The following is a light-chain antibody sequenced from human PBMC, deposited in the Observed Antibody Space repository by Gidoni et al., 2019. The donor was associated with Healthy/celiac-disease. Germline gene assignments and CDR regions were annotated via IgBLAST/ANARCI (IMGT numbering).Light chain of an antibody. CDR1: QSVSSSD. CDR3: QQYGSSPVT. CDR2: GAS. J-gene: IGKJ2*01. Sequence: ELVLTQSPATLSLSPGERATLSCRASQSVSSSDLAWYQQKPGQAPRLLIYGASSRATGIPDRFSGSGSGTDFTLTISRLEPEDFAVYYCQQYGSSPVTFGQGTKLEIK. V-gene: IGKV3-20*01.